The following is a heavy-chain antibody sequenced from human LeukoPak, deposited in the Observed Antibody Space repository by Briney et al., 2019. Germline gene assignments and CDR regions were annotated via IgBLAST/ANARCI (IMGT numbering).Heavy chain of an antibody. CDR3: ARDGITMVRGVKGRYFDY. CDR2: ISSGGSTI. V-gene: IGHV3-11*04. Sequence: GGSLRLSCAASGFIFSDYYMSWIRQAPGKGLEWLSFISSGGSTIYYADSVKGRFTISRDNAQNSLYLQMNSLRAEDTAVYYCARDGITMVRGVKGRYFDYWGQGTLVTVSS. J-gene: IGHJ4*02. D-gene: IGHD3-10*01. CDR1: GFIFSDYY.